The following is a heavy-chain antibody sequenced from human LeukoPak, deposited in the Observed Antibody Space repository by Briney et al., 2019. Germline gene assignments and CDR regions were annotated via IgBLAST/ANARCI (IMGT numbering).Heavy chain of an antibody. CDR1: GFTFSTYA. D-gene: IGHD3-10*01. V-gene: IGHV3-30*18. J-gene: IGHJ4*02. CDR2: ISYDGSDK. Sequence: GGSLRLSCVVSGFTFSTYAMHWVRQAPGKGLEWVAIISYDGSDKYYADSVKGRFTISRDNSKNTLYLQMNSLRAEDTAVYYCAKDIRNDRFGGPGKYWGQGTLVTVSP. CDR3: AKDIRNDRFGGPGKY.